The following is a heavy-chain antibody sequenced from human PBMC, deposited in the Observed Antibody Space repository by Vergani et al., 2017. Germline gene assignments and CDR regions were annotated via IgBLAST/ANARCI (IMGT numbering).Heavy chain of an antibody. V-gene: IGHV1-69*12. CDR3: AGRNNPTGGGYSSGWYFYYYGMDV. J-gene: IGHJ6*02. D-gene: IGHD6-19*01. CDR2: IIPIFGTA. Sequence: QVQLVQSGAEVKKPGSSVKVSCKASGGTFSSYAISWVRQAPGQGLEWMGGIIPIFGTANYAQKFQGRVTITADESTSTAYMELSSLRSEDTAVYYCAGRNNPTGGGYSSGWYFYYYGMDVWGQGTTVTVSS. CDR1: GGTFSSYA.